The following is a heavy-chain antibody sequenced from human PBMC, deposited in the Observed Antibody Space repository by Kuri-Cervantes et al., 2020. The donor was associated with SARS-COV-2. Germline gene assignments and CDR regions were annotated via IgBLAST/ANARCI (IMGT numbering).Heavy chain of an antibody. CDR3: TTERGYCSSTSCYGVRWFDP. CDR2: IKSKTDGGTT. V-gene: IGHV3-15*01. D-gene: IGHD2-2*01. J-gene: IGHJ5*02. CDR1: GFTFSSYN. Sequence: GGSLRLSCAASGFTFSSYNMNWVRQAPGKGLEWVGRIKSKTDGGTTDYAAPVKGRFTISRDDSKNTLYLQMNSLKTEDTAVYYCTTERGYCSSTSCYGVRWFDPWGQGTLVTVSS.